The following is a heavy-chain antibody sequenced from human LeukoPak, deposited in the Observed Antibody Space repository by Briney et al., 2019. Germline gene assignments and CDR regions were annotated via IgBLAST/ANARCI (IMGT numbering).Heavy chain of an antibody. CDR3: ARDSVPPYSSNWLNHAFDI. CDR1: GYTFTSYY. Sequence: ASVKVSCKASGYTFTSYYMHWVRQAPGQGLEWMGIINPSGGSTSYAQNFLGRVTMTRDTSTSTVYMELSSLRSEDTAVYYCARDSVPPYSSNWLNHAFDIWGRGTMVTVSS. D-gene: IGHD6-13*01. J-gene: IGHJ3*02. V-gene: IGHV1-46*01. CDR2: INPSGGST.